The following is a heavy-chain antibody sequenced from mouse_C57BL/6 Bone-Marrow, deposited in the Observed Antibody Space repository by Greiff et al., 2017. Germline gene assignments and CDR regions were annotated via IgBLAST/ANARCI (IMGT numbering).Heavy chain of an antibody. J-gene: IGHJ3*01. CDR3: ARMFMITTRKTFAY. V-gene: IGHV5-15*01. CDR2: ISNLAYSI. Sequence: EVQLVESGGGLVQPGGSLKLSCAASGFTFSDYGMAWVRQAPRKGPEWVAFISNLAYSIYYADTVTGRFTISRENAKNTPYLEMSSLRSEDKAMYYCARMFMITTRKTFAYWGQGTLVTVSA. D-gene: IGHD2-4*01. CDR1: GFTFSDYG.